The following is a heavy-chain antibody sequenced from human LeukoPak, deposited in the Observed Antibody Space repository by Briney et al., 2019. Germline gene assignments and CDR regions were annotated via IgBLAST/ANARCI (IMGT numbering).Heavy chain of an antibody. D-gene: IGHD4-23*01. CDR1: GGSMTSNNYY. CDR3: RRPHCSNSVCSSSRVDF. Sequence: SSETLSLTCTVSGGSMTSNNYYWGWIRQPPGKGLEWVGNIHYSGSTYYSPSLKTRVTISVDTSKNQFSLRLKSVTAADTAVYYCRRPHCSNSVCSSSRVDFWGQGTLVTVSS. V-gene: IGHV4-39*01. CDR2: IHYSGST. J-gene: IGHJ4*02.